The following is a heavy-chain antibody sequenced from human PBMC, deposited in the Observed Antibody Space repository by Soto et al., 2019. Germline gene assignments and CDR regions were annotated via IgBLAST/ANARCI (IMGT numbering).Heavy chain of an antibody. CDR3: ARFDPGPYYFDF. J-gene: IGHJ4*02. CDR2: IHDSGST. Sequence: SETLSLTCAVSGGFVSTGGYYWNWIRQHPGEGLEWIGYIHDSGSTYDNPSLRGRVTMSLDTSNNQFSLKLSSVTAADTAIYYCARFDPGPYYFDFWGRGTLVTVSS. D-gene: IGHD3-9*01. CDR1: GGFVSTGGYY. V-gene: IGHV4-31*11.